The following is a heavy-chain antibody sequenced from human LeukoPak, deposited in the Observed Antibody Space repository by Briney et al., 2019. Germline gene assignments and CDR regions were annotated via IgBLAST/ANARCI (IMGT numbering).Heavy chain of an antibody. D-gene: IGHD6-6*01. CDR2: ISAPGGST. CDR1: GFTFSSYG. Sequence: GGSLRLSCAASGFTFSSYGMSWVRQAPGKGLEWVSGISAPGGSTYYADSVKGRFIISRDNSNNTLYLQMNSLRAEDTAVYYCAKESQMYSRSPFGYWGQGTLVTVSS. V-gene: IGHV3-23*01. CDR3: AKESQMYSRSPFGY. J-gene: IGHJ4*02.